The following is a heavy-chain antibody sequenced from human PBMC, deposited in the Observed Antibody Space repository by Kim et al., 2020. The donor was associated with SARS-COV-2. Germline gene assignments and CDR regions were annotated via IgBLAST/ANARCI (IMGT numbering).Heavy chain of an antibody. CDR1: GFTFSSYS. CDR3: AKGGKDVLRYFDWLLPYYFDY. J-gene: IGHJ4*02. Sequence: GGSLRLSCAASGFTFSSYSMNWVRQAPGKGLEWVSSISSSSSYIYYADSVKGRFTISRDNAKNSLYLQMNSLRAEDTAVYYCAKGGKDVLRYFDWLLPYYFDYWGQGTLVTVSS. D-gene: IGHD3-9*01. V-gene: IGHV3-21*01. CDR2: ISSSSSYI.